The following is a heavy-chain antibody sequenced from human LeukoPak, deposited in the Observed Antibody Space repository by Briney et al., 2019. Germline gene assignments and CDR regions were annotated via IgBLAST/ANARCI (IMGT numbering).Heavy chain of an antibody. Sequence: GASVKVSCKASGGTFSSYAISWVRQAPGQGLEWMGGIIPIFGTANYAQKFQGRVTITADRSTSTAYMELSSLRSEDTAVYYCATAGNSSGWHTNLYYYYYMDVWGKGTTVTVSS. V-gene: IGHV1-69*06. CDR2: IIPIFGTA. CDR1: GGTFSSYA. CDR3: ATAGNSSGWHTNLYYYYYMDV. D-gene: IGHD6-19*01. J-gene: IGHJ6*03.